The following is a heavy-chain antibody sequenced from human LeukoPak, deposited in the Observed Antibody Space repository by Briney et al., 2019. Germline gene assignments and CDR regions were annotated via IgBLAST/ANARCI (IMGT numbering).Heavy chain of an antibody. CDR3: GGAKSGFYFYGMDV. D-gene: IGHD3-3*01. Sequence: GGSQRLSCAASGFTFSSYAMTWVRQAPGKGLEWVSSISGSGGSTYYADSVKGRFTVSRDNSKNTLYVQMNSLRAEDTAVYYCGGAKSGFYFYGMDVWGQGTTVTVSS. CDR1: GFTFSSYA. V-gene: IGHV3-23*01. J-gene: IGHJ6*02. CDR2: ISGSGGST.